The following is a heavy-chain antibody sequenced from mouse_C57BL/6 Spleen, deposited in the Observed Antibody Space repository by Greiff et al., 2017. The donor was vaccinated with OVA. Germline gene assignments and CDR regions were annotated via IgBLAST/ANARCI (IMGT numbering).Heavy chain of an antibody. J-gene: IGHJ3*01. V-gene: IGHV14-4*01. CDR3: TKGSNYVETWFAY. CDR2: IDPENGDT. Sequence: VHVKQSGAELVRPGASVKLSCTASGFNIKDDYMHWVKQRPEQGLEWIGWIDPENGDTEYASKFQGKATITADTSSNTAYLQLSSLTSEDTAVYYCTKGSNYVETWFAYWGQGTLVTVSA. CDR1: GFNIKDDY. D-gene: IGHD2-5*01.